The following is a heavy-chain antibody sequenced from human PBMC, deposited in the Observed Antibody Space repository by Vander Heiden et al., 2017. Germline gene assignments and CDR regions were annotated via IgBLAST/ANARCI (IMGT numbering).Heavy chain of an antibody. CDR1: GYTFTGTY. D-gene: IGHD3-10*02. J-gene: IGHJ6*02. V-gene: IGHV1-2*02. CDR3: ARDLYYVRGVIRDWYYGMDV. Sequence: QVQLVQSGAEVKKPGASVKVSCKAPGYTFTGTYMNGVRQAQDQGLEWMGWINPNSGGTNYAQKFQGRVTMTRDTSISTAYMELSRLRSDDTAVYYCARDLYYVRGVIRDWYYGMDVWGQGTTVTVSS. CDR2: INPNSGGT.